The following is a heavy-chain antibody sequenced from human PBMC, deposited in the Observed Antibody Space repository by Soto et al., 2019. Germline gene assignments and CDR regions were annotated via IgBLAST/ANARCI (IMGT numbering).Heavy chain of an antibody. J-gene: IGHJ6*01. V-gene: IGHV4-59*01. CDR2: IYDTGISGYTPST. CDR3: ARGEDAFFYDGLDV. CDR1: GGSITSSY. Sequence: SETLSLTCTVSGGSITSSYWSWIRRPPGRGLEWIAYIYDTGISGYTPSTSYNPSLKSRVTMSVDTSKSQFSLKLTSVTAADTAVYYCARGEDAFFYDGLDVWGQGSTVTVSS.